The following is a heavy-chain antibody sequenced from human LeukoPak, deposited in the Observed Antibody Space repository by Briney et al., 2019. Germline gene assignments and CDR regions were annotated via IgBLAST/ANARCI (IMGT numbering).Heavy chain of an antibody. CDR2: IYYSGST. V-gene: IGHV4-39*01. D-gene: IGHD2-15*01. CDR1: GGSISSSSYY. J-gene: IGHJ4*02. CDR3: ARVRGMDGGNIYYHYYFDY. Sequence: SETLSLTCTVSGGSISSSSYYWGWIRQPPGKGLEWIGSIYYSGSTYYNPSLKSRVTISVDTSKNQFSLKLSSVTAADTAVYYCARVRGMDGGNIYYHYYFDYWGQGTLVTVSS.